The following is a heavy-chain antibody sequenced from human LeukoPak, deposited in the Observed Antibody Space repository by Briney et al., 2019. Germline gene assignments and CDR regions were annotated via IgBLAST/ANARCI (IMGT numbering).Heavy chain of an antibody. Sequence: GGSLRLSCAASGFTFSSYSMNWVRQAPGKGLEWVSSISSSSSYIYYADSVKGRFTISRDNAKNSLYLQMNSLRAEDTAVYYCARQRRYCSGDNCYQRTFDYWGQGTLVTVSS. J-gene: IGHJ4*02. V-gene: IGHV3-21*01. CDR3: ARQRRYCSGDNCYQRTFDY. D-gene: IGHD2-15*01. CDR1: GFTFSSYS. CDR2: ISSSSSYI.